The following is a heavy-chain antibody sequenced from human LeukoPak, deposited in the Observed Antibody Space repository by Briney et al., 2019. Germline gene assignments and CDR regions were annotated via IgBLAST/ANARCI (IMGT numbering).Heavy chain of an antibody. D-gene: IGHD6-19*01. Sequence: GGSLRLSCAASGFTFDNYDMHWVRQAPGKGLEWLSIISWNSGYIGYADSVKGRFTISRDNAKKSLDLQMNSLRAEDTAFYYCAKVRGTYSSGYFFDYWGQGTLVTVSS. V-gene: IGHV3-9*01. CDR2: ISWNSGYI. J-gene: IGHJ4*02. CDR1: GFTFDNYD. CDR3: AKVRGTYSSGYFFDY.